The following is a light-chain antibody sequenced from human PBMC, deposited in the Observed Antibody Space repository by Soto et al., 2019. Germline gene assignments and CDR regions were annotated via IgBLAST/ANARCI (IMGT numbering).Light chain of an antibody. CDR2: GAS. J-gene: IGKJ5*01. Sequence: IVLTQSPGTLSLSPRDRAPLSCRPTQRVSSNYLAWYQQRPGQAPRLLIYGASSRATGIPDRFSGSGSGTDFTLTISSLEPEDFAVYYCQQRGDWPPITFGQGTRLEIK. CDR1: QRVSSNY. V-gene: IGKV3D-20*02. CDR3: QQRGDWPPIT.